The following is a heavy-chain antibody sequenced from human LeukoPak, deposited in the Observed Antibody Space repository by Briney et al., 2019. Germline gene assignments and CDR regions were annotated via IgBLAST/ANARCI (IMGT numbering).Heavy chain of an antibody. CDR2: ISAYNGNT. CDR3: ARSNYYDSSGYLPFDY. J-gene: IGHJ4*02. V-gene: IGHV1-18*01. D-gene: IGHD3-22*01. CDR1: GYTFTSYG. Sequence: ASVKVSCKASGYTFTSYGISWVRQAPGQGLEWMGWISAYNGNTNYAQKLQGRVTMTTDTSTSTAYMELRSLRSDDTAVYYCARSNYYDSSGYLPFDYWGQGTLVTVSS.